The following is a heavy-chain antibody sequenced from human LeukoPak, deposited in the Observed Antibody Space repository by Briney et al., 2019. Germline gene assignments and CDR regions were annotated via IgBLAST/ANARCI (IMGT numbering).Heavy chain of an antibody. CDR2: IYTSGST. J-gene: IGHJ4*02. Sequence: SETLSLTCTVPGGSISSYYWSWIRQPAGKGLEWIGRIYTSGSTNYNPSLKSRVTISVDKSKNQFSLKLSSVTAADTAVYYCARDPGNFWSGLDYWGQGTLVTVSS. CDR1: GGSISSYY. V-gene: IGHV4-4*07. CDR3: ARDPGNFWSGLDY. D-gene: IGHD3-3*01.